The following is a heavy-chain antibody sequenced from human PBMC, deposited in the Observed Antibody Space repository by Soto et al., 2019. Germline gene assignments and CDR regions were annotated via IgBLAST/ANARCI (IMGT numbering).Heavy chain of an antibody. CDR1: GYGFDITW. J-gene: IGHJ4*02. CDR2: IYPGDSDT. V-gene: IGHV5-51*01. D-gene: IGHD3-10*01. CDR3: ARLESYFDSTGYLNG. Sequence: GESLKISCKGSGYGFDITWLAWLRQVPGKGLEWVGIIYPGDSDTRYSPSLEGQVTLSVDKSISTAYLQWSSLKDSDTATYYCARLESYFDSTGYLNGWGQGTQVTVSS.